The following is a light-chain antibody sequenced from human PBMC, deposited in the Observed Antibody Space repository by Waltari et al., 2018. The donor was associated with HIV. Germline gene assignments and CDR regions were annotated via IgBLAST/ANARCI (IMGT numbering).Light chain of an antibody. CDR3: QQRHDWPPLT. CDR2: DST. V-gene: IGKV3-11*01. Sequence: IVLTQSPATLSLSPGDRAILSCRASQSVSNYLAWYQQKPGQAPRLLIYDSTHRATGIPARFSGSGSTTDFTLTISSLEPEDFGVYYCQQRHDWPPLTFGGGTKVEI. J-gene: IGKJ4*01. CDR1: QSVSNY.